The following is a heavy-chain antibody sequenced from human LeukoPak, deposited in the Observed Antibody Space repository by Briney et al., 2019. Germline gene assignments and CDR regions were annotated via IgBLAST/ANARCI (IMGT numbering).Heavy chain of an antibody. V-gene: IGHV4-39*01. D-gene: IGHD5-24*01. CDR1: GGSISSSNYY. CDR3: ARQRRVDLIYYFDY. J-gene: IGHJ4*02. Sequence: SETLSLTCTVSGGSISSSNYYWGWIRQPPGKGLEWIGSIYYGGSTYYNPSLKSRVTISVDTSKNQFSLKLSSVTATDTAVYYCARQRRVDLIYYFDYWGQGTLVTVSS. CDR2: IYYGGST.